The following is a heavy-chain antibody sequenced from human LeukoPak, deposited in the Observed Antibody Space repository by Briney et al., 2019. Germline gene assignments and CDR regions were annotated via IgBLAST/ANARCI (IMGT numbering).Heavy chain of an antibody. J-gene: IGHJ5*02. CDR3: ARDRWDPALANVMRGYSSPSGSYVDP. CDR1: GYTFTGYY. D-gene: IGHD6-19*01. V-gene: IGHV1-2*07. CDR2: INPNSGGT. Sequence: ASVKVSCKASGYTFTGYYIHCVREAPGQGLERMGGINPNSGGTNYSHKFQGRVTITRDTSICTAYMELSRLRSDDTAVYYCARDRWDPALANVMRGYSSPSGSYVDPWGQGTLVTVSS.